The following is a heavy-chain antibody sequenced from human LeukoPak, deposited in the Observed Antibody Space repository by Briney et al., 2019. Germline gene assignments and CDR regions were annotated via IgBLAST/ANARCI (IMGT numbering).Heavy chain of an antibody. CDR2: ISYDGSNK. Sequence: GGSLRLSCAASGFTFSSYSMNWVRQAPGKGLEWVAVISYDGSNKYYADSVKGRFTISRDNSKNTLSLQMNSLRTEDAAVYYCATDGGRVIGANFDYWGQGTLVTVSS. J-gene: IGHJ4*02. CDR1: GFTFSSYS. D-gene: IGHD3-22*01. CDR3: ATDGGRVIGANFDY. V-gene: IGHV3-30*03.